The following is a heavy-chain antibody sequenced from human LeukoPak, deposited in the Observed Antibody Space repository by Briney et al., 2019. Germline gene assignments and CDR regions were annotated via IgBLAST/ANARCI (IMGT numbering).Heavy chain of an antibody. V-gene: IGHV1-18*01. Sequence: ASVKVSCKASGYTFTSYGISWVRQAPGQGLEWMGWISAYNGNTNYAQKLQGRVTMTTDTSTSTAYMELRSLRSDDTAVYYCARDRRYSSSRYVRLYYYYYGMDVWGQGTTVTVSS. CDR1: GYTFTSYG. CDR2: ISAYNGNT. CDR3: ARDRRYSSSRYVRLYYYYYGMDV. D-gene: IGHD6-13*01. J-gene: IGHJ6*02.